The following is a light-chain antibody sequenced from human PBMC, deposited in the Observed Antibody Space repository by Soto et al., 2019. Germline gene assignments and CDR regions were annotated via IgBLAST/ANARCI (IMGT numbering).Light chain of an antibody. CDR1: SSNIGAGYD. J-gene: IGLJ1*01. V-gene: IGLV1-40*01. CDR3: QSYDSSLSGSA. CDR2: GNS. Sequence: QSVLTQPPSVSGAPGQRVTISCTGSSSNIGAGYDVHWYQQLPGTAPKLLIYGNSDRPSGVPDRFSGSKSGASASLAITGLQAEDEADYYCQSYDSSLSGSAFGTGTKVTAL.